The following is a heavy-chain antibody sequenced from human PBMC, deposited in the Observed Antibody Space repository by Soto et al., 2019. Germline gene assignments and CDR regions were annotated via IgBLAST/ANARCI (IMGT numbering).Heavy chain of an antibody. J-gene: IGHJ4*02. CDR3: AKVGSLLWFGDAYYFDY. V-gene: IGHV3-23*01. CDR1: GFTFSSYA. D-gene: IGHD3-10*01. CDR2: ISGSGGST. Sequence: GGSLRLSCAASGFTFSSYAMSWVRQAPGKGLEWVSAISGSGGSTYYADSVKGRFTISRDNSKNTLYLQMNSLRAEDTAVYYCAKVGSLLWFGDAYYFDYWGQGTLVTVSS.